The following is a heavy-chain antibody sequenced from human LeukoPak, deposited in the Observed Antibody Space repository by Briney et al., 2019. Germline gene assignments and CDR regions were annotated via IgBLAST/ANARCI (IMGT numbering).Heavy chain of an antibody. J-gene: IGHJ4*02. CDR1: GFTFSNYA. CDR2: ISDNGGVST. Sequence: GGSLRLSCAASGFTFSNYAMGWVRQAPGRGLQWVSSISDNGGVSTYYADSVKGRFTISRDNSKNTLFLQMNSLRAEDTAVYYCAKGRPYCGADCEFDYWGQGTLVTVSS. CDR3: AKGRPYCGADCEFDY. V-gene: IGHV3-23*01. D-gene: IGHD2-21*02.